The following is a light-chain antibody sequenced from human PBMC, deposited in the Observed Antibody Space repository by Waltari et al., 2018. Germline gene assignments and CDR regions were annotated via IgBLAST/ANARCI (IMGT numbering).Light chain of an antibody. CDR3: QSFDSNLNGGVL. V-gene: IGLV1-40*01. J-gene: IGLJ2*01. CDR1: SSNLGAGND. CDR2: GNT. Sequence: QSVLTQPPSVSGAPGQRVTIPCPGSSSNLGAGNDVHGYQHLPGPAPKLLIYGNTDRPSGVPDRFSGSKSGTSASLAITGLRAEDEANYYCQSFDSNLNGGVLFGGGTKLTVL.